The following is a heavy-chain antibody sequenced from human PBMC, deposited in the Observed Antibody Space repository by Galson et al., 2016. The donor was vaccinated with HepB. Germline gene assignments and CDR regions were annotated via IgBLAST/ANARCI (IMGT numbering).Heavy chain of an antibody. CDR3: VRDHSVVPTTAYNWFDP. V-gene: IGHV3-74*01. J-gene: IGHJ5*02. Sequence: LKPSRATSGFAFSSHWNHWVPQDLGQGPGWVSSFNSYGSNSHYAHPVKGRFTISRDNAKNTLYLQKNSLRDEDTAVYFCVRDHSVVPTTAYNWFDPWGRGTLVTVSS. CDR2: FNSYGSNS. CDR1: GFAFSSHW. D-gene: IGHD4-23*01.